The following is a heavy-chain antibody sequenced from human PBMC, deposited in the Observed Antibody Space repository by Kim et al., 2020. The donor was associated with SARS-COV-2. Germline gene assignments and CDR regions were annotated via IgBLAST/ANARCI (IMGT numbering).Heavy chain of an antibody. J-gene: IGHJ4*02. Sequence: GGSLRLSCAASGFTFSNAWMSWVRQAPGKGMEWVGRIKSKTDGGTTDYAAPVKGRFTITRDDSKNTLYLQMNSLKTEDTAVYYCTTDRGSSGCIDWGQGTLVTVSS. CDR3: TTDRGSSGCID. CDR2: IKSKTDGGTT. V-gene: IGHV3-15*01. D-gene: IGHD6-19*01. CDR1: GFTFSNAW.